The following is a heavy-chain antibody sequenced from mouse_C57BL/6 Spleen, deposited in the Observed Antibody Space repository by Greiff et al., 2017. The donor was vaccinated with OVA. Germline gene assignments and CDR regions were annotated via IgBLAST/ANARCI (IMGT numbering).Heavy chain of an antibody. D-gene: IGHD2-5*01. CDR3: TTHYSNY. CDR2: IDPENGDT. Sequence: EVQGVESGAELVRPGASVKLSCTASGFNIKDDYMHWVKQRPEQGLEWIGWIDPENGDTEYASKFQGKATITADTSSNTAYLQLSSLTSEDTAVYYCTTHYSNYWGQGTTLTVSS. J-gene: IGHJ2*01. CDR1: GFNIKDDY. V-gene: IGHV14-4*01.